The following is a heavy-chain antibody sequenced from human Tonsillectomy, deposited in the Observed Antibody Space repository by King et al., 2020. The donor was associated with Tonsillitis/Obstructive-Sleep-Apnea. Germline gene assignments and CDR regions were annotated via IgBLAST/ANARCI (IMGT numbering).Heavy chain of an antibody. Sequence: VQLVESGGGLVQPGGSLRLSCTASGFTFSTYEMNWVRQAPGKGVEWVSYISNSGTTIYYADSVKGRFTISRDNAENSLSLQMNNLRAEDTAVYYCHAPYYPNDHWGQGTLVTVSS. V-gene: IGHV3-48*03. J-gene: IGHJ4*02. CDR2: ISNSGTTI. CDR1: GFTFSTYE. CDR3: HAPYYPNDH. D-gene: IGHD2-21*01.